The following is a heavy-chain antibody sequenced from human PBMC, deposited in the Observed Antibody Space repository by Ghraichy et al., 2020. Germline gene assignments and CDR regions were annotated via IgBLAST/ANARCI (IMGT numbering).Heavy chain of an antibody. CDR1: GFTFSAYN. CDR3: ARATRKWLGRYYGVDV. V-gene: IGHV3-30*01. D-gene: IGHD3-10*01. CDR2: ISDDGSSE. Sequence: GESLNISCAASGFTFSAYNMHWVRQAPGEGLEWVAEISDDGSSEYYVDSVRGRFSISRDSSKNTLSLQMNSLRPEDTAIYYCARATRKWLGRYYGVDVWGQGTTVIVS. J-gene: IGHJ6*02.